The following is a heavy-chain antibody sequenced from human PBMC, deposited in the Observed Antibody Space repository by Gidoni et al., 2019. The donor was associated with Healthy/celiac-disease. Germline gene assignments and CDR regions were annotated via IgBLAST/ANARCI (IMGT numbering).Heavy chain of an antibody. CDR2: IKSKTDGGTT. V-gene: IGHV3-15*01. J-gene: IGHJ3*02. CDR1: GFTFSNAW. Sequence: EVQLVESGGGLVKPGGSLRLSCAASGFTFSNAWMSWVRQAPGKGLEWVGRIKSKTDGGTTDYAAPVKGRFTISRDDSKNTLYLQMNSLKTEDTAVYYCTTDHYYGSGSYHDAFDIWGQGTMVTVSS. CDR3: TTDHYYGSGSYHDAFDI. D-gene: IGHD3-10*01.